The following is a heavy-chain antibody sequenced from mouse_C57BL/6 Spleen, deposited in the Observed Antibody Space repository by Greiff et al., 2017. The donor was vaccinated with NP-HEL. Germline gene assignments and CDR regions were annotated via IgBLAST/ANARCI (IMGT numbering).Heavy chain of an antibody. J-gene: IGHJ2*01. D-gene: IGHD2-1*01. CDR2: ISNGGGST. V-gene: IGHV5-12*01. Sequence: EVHLVESGGGLVQPGGSLKLSCAASGFTFSDYYMYWVRQTPEKRLEWVAYISNGGGSTYYPDTVKGRFTISRDNAKNTLYLQMSRLKSEDTAMYYCARHVGNYGFDYWGQGTTLTVSS. CDR1: GFTFSDYY. CDR3: ARHVGNYGFDY.